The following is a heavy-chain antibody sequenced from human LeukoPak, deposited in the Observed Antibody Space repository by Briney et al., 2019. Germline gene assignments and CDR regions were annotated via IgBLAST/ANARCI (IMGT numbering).Heavy chain of an antibody. J-gene: IGHJ4*02. Sequence: SETLSLTCTVSGGSISSYYWSWIRQPPGKGLEWIGYIYYGGSTNYNPSLKSRVTISVDTSKNQFSLKLSSVTAADTAVYYCARHPISLGSPDYWGQGTLVTVSS. V-gene: IGHV4-59*08. CDR2: IYYGGST. CDR1: GGSISSYY. CDR3: ARHPISLGSPDY.